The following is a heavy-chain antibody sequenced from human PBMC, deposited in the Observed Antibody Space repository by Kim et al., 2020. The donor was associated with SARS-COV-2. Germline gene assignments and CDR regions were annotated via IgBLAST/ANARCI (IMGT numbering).Heavy chain of an antibody. Sequence: ASVKVSCKASGYTFTSYGISWVRQAPGQGLEWMGWISAYNGNTNYAQKLQGRVTVTTDTSTSTAYMELRSLRSDDTAVYYCARVKRGYSGYTWGDYWGQGTLVTVSS. CDR1: GYTFTSYG. V-gene: IGHV1-18*01. CDR2: ISAYNGNT. J-gene: IGHJ4*02. D-gene: IGHD5-12*01. CDR3: ARVKRGYSGYTWGDY.